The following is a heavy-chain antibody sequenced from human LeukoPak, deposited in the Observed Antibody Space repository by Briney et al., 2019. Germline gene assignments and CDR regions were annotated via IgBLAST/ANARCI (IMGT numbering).Heavy chain of an antibody. D-gene: IGHD2-21*02. J-gene: IGHJ4*02. CDR1: GFTFSSYA. CDR3: AKDRFRVTSFDY. Sequence: GGSLRLSCAASGFTFSSYAMSWVRQDPGKGLEWVSAISGSGGSTYYADSVKGRFTISRDNSKNTLYLQMNSLRAEDTAVYYCAKDRFRVTSFDYWGQGTLVTVSS. V-gene: IGHV3-23*01. CDR2: ISGSGGST.